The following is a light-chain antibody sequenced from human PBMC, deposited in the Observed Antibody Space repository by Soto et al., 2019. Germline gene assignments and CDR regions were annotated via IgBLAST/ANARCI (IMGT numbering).Light chain of an antibody. V-gene: IGLV1-51*01. CDR2: DNN. J-gene: IGLJ2*01. Sequence: QSVLTQPPSVSAAPRQKVTISCSGSSSNIGNNYVSWYHRVPGTAPKLLIYDNNERPSGIPDRFSGSKSGTSATLDITGLQTGDEGDYYCETWDSRLRVVVFGGGTKVTVL. CDR1: SSNIGNNY. CDR3: ETWDSRLRVVV.